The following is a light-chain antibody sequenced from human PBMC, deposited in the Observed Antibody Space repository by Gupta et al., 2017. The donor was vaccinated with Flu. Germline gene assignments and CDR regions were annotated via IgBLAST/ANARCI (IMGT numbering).Light chain of an antibody. CDR3: QSDESSNNWV. CDR1: SGSIARNY. CDR2: EDN. J-gene: IGLJ3*02. V-gene: IGLV6-57*01. Sequence: FLLPHPHSVSVSPCEPVTISFTRSSGSIARNYVQWYQQRPGRSPTTVIYEDNKRPSGGPDGGSGSIDGAANAASLTISGRKKEDEDDYYGQSDESSNNWVFGGGTKRTVL.